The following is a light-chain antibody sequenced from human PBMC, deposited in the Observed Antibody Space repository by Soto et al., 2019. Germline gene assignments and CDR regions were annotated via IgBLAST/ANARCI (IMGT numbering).Light chain of an antibody. Sequence: EIVMRHSPATLSESPRERATLSCRASQSVSTSDVAWYQQKFCQAPRLLIYDAFSRATGIPDRFSASGSGTDFTLTISRLEPEDFAVYYCQQYKTFGQGTKVDIK. CDR3: QQYKT. CDR2: DAF. J-gene: IGKJ1*01. CDR1: QSVSTSD. V-gene: IGKV3-20*01.